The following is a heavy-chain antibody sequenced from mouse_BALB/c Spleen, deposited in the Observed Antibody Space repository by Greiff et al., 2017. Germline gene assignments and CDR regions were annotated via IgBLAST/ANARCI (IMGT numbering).Heavy chain of an antibody. CDR1: GFTFTDTY. CDR2: IDPANGNT. V-gene: IGHV14-3*02. Sequence: EVQLQQSGAELVKPGASVKLSCTASGFTFTDTYMHWVKQRPEQGLEWIGRIDPANGNTKYDPKFQGKATITADTSSNTAYLQLSSLTSEDTAVYYCATSYVGYAMDYWGQGTSVTVSS. CDR3: ATSYVGYAMDY. J-gene: IGHJ4*01. D-gene: IGHD1-1*01.